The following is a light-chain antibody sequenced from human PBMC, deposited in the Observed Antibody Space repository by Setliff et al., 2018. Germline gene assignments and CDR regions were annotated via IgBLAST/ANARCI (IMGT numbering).Light chain of an antibody. CDR3: SSYADSYTLV. V-gene: IGLV2-11*01. CDR1: SSDVGAYNY. J-gene: IGLJ2*01. Sequence: QSVLTQPRSVSGSPGQSVTISCTGTSSDVGAYNYVSWYQQHPGKAPKLMIYDVTKWPSGVPDRFSGSKSGNTASLTISGLQAEDEADYYCSSYADSYTLVFGGGTKGTVL. CDR2: DVT.